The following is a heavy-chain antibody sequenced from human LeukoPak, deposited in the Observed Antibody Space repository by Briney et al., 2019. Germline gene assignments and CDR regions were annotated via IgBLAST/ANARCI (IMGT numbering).Heavy chain of an antibody. D-gene: IGHD6-6*01. CDR1: GGTFSSYA. V-gene: IGHV1-69*05. Sequence: ASVKVSCKAFGGTFSSYAISWVRQAPGQGLEWMGGIIPIFGTANYAQKFQGRVTITTDESTSTAYMELSSLRSEDTAVYYCARDAQLVGLGAFDIWGQGTMVTVSS. J-gene: IGHJ3*02. CDR2: IIPIFGTA. CDR3: ARDAQLVGLGAFDI.